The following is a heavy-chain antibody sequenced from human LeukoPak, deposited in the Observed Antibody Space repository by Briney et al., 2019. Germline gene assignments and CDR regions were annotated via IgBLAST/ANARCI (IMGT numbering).Heavy chain of an antibody. J-gene: IGHJ5*02. Sequence: SETLSPTCTVSGGSISSYYWSWIRQPPGKGLEWIGYIYYSGSTNYNPSLKSRVTISVDTSKNQFSLKLSSVTAADTAVYYCARDTAMARFDPWGQGTLVTVSS. CDR3: ARDTAMARFDP. CDR1: GGSISSYY. V-gene: IGHV4-59*01. D-gene: IGHD5-18*01. CDR2: IYYSGST.